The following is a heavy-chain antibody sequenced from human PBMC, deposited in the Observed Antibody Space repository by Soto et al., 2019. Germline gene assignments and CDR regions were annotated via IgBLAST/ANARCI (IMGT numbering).Heavy chain of an antibody. CDR2: ISGSGGSA. CDR3: VREDSAWDSRGSFDF. J-gene: IGHJ3*01. CDR1: AFTFSNYA. Sequence: HPGGSLRLSCAASAFTFSNYAMNWVRQAPGKGLEWVSVISGSGGSASYADSVQGRFTISRDNSKNTLYLQMNSLRAEDTAIYYCVREDSAWDSRGSFDFWGRGTMVTVSS. V-gene: IGHV3-23*01. D-gene: IGHD6-19*01.